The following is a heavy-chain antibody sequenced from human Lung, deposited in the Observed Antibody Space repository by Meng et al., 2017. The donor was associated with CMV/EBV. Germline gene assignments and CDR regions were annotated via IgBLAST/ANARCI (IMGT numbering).Heavy chain of an antibody. CDR1: GYTFTGYY. D-gene: IGHD3-22*01. J-gene: IGHJ4*02. V-gene: IGHV1-2*02. CDR3: AREFKVVTSI. CDR2: INPNSGGT. Sequence: ASXXVSCKASGYTFTGYYMHWVRQAPGQGLEWMGWINPNSGGTNYAQTFQGRVTMTRDTSISTAYMELSRLRSDDTAVYYCAREFKVVTSIWCQGTLVTVSS.